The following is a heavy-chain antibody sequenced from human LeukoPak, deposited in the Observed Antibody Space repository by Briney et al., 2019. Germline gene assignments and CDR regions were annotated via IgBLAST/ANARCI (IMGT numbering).Heavy chain of an antibody. CDR3: ARPVYGGSRLGY. CDR2: IKEDGSEK. Sequence: GGSLRLSCTASGFTFSSYWMSWVRQAPGRGLEWVANIKEDGSEKYYVDSVTGRFTISRDNAKNSLYLQMNSLRAEDTAVYYCARPVYGGSRLGYWGQGTLVTVSS. D-gene: IGHD4-23*01. V-gene: IGHV3-7*05. CDR1: GFTFSSYW. J-gene: IGHJ4*02.